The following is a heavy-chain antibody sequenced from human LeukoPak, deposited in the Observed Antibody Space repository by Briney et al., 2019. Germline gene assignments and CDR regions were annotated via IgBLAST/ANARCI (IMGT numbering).Heavy chain of an antibody. CDR3: ARGGDNYDILTQ. J-gene: IGHJ4*02. D-gene: IGHD3-9*01. CDR2: INPHSGGT. V-gene: IGHV1-2*02. Sequence: ASVKVSCKTSENIFTDYYIHWVRQAPGQGLEWLGWINPHSGGTNYAQYFQDRVIMTGDTSISTAYMELRGPISDDTATYYCARGGDNYDILTQWGQGTLVTVSS. CDR1: ENIFTDYY.